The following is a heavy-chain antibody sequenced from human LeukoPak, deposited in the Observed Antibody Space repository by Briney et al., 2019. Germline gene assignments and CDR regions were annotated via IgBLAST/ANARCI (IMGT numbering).Heavy chain of an antibody. D-gene: IGHD4-17*01. J-gene: IGHJ4*02. CDR2: ISSSSSTI. Sequence: PGGSLRLSCAASGFTFSSYSMNWVRQAPGKGLEWVSYISSSSSTIYYADSVKGRFTISRDNSKNTLYLRMNSLRAEDTAVYYCARDGYGDYTGRGGFDYWGQGTLVTVSS. CDR3: ARDGYGDYTGRGGFDY. CDR1: GFTFSSYS. V-gene: IGHV3-48*01.